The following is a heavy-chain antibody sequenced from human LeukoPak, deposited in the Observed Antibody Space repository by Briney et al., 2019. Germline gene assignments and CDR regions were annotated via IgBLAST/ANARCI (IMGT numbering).Heavy chain of an antibody. Sequence: GGSLRLSCAASGFTFSIYTMNWVRQAPGKGLEWVSSISSSSSYIYYADSVKGRFTISRYNAKNSLSLRTNSLRVADTAAYYCAGGSGDGYNVDSCGQGTLVTVSS. CDR3: AGGSGDGYNVDS. CDR2: ISSSSSYI. CDR1: GFTFSIYT. J-gene: IGHJ4*02. D-gene: IGHD5-24*01. V-gene: IGHV3-21*01.